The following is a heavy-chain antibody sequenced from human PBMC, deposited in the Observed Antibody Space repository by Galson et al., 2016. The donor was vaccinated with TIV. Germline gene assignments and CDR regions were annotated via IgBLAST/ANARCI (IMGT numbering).Heavy chain of an antibody. J-gene: IGHJ6*02. V-gene: IGHV3-9*01. Sequence: CAASGFAFDGYAMHWVRQPPGKGLEWVSGICWNSANRGYGESVKGRFTISRDNAKNSLYLQMNSLRVKDTALYYCAKARIRDYGGNGHYYYYAMDVWGQGTTVTVSS. CDR2: ICWNSANR. CDR3: AKARIRDYGGNGHYYYYAMDV. D-gene: IGHD4-23*01. CDR1: GFAFDGYA.